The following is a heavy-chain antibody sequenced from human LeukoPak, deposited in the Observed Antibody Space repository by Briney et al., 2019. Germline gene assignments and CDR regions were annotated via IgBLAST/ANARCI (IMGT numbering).Heavy chain of an antibody. CDR2: IWYDGSNK. D-gene: IGHD2-15*01. CDR3: AKGYCSGGSCYTPAGLDY. Sequence: PGGSLRLSCAASGFTFSSYGMHWVRQAPGKGLEWVAVIWYDGSNKYYADSVKGRFTISRDNSKNTLYLQMNSLRAEDTAVYYCAKGYCSGGSCYTPAGLDYRGQGTLVTVSS. V-gene: IGHV3-33*06. J-gene: IGHJ4*02. CDR1: GFTFSSYG.